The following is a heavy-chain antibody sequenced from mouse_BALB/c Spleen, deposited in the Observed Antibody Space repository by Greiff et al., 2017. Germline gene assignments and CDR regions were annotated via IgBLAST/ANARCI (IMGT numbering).Heavy chain of an antibody. CDR3: ARDPSYYDYDSGYFDV. CDR1: GFTFSSYT. Sequence: EVQGVESGGGLVQPGGSLKLSCAASGFTFSSYTMSWVRQTPEKRLEWVAYISNGGGSTYYPDTVKGRFTISRDNAKNTLYLEMSSLRSEDTAMYYCARDPSYYDYDSGYFDVWGAGTTVTVSS. V-gene: IGHV5-12-2*01. D-gene: IGHD2-4*01. CDR2: ISNGGGST. J-gene: IGHJ1*01.